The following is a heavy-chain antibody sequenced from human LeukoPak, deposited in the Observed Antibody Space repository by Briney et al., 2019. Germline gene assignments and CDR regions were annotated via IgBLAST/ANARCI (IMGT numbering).Heavy chain of an antibody. CDR1: GFSFVKSG. V-gene: IGHV3-30*18. Sequence: GGSLRLSCAASGFSFVKSGMHWVRQAPGKGLEWVALISYDGNNRHYADSVKGRFTTSGDDSKSTMYLQIDSLRPEDTAVYYCAKDNEICASSSCYSGYYAMDVWGQGTTVIVSS. J-gene: IGHJ6*02. CDR2: ISYDGNNR. CDR3: AKDNEICASSSCYSGYYAMDV. D-gene: IGHD2-2*01.